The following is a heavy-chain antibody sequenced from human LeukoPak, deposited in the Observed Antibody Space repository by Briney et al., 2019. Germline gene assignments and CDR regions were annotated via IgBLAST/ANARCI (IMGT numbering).Heavy chain of an antibody. Sequence: GGSLRLSCAASGFTFSSYWMSWVRQAPGKGLEWVANIKQDGSEKYYVDSVKGRFTISRDNANNSLYLQMKSLRAEDTAVYYCGRGSAVVVAATVDYWGQGTLVTVSS. CDR1: GFTFSSYW. V-gene: IGHV3-7*01. J-gene: IGHJ4*02. CDR2: IKQDGSEK. D-gene: IGHD2-15*01. CDR3: GRGSAVVVAATVDY.